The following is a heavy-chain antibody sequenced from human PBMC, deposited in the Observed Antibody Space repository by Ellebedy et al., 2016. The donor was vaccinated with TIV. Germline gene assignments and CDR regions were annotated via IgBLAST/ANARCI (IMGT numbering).Heavy chain of an antibody. CDR1: GFTFSSYG. D-gene: IGHD3-22*01. CDR3: ATMIAVSLEENWFDP. Sequence: GGSLRLSXAASGFTFSSYGMHWVRQAPGKGLEWVAVKSYDGSDKYYADSVKGRFTISRDNSKNTLYLQMNSLRAEDTAVYYCATMIAVSLEENWFDPWGQGTLVTVSS. V-gene: IGHV3-30*03. CDR2: KSYDGSDK. J-gene: IGHJ5*02.